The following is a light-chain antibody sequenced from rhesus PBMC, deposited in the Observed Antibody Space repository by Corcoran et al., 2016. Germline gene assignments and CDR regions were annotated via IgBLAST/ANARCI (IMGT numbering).Light chain of an antibody. CDR2: RAS. J-gene: IGKJ1*01. V-gene: IGKV1-69*01. Sequence: DIQMTQSPSSLSASVGDRVTVTCRASQGISNWLAWYQQKPGKAPKLLIYRASNLETGVPSRFSGSGSGTDVTLTISSLQPEDVATYYCQQHDNSPRTFGQGTKVEIE. CDR1: QGISNW. CDR3: QQHDNSPRT.